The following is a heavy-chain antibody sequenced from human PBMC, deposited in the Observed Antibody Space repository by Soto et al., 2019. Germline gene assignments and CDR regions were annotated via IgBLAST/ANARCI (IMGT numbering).Heavy chain of an antibody. Sequence: KQSQTLSLTCAVSSGSISSSNWWSWVRQPPGKGLEWIGESYHSGSTNYNPSLKSRVTISVDKSKNQFSLKLSSVSAADTAVYYCARDYGSGSSRYFDYWGQGTLVTVSS. D-gene: IGHD3-10*01. CDR1: SGSISSSNW. J-gene: IGHJ4*02. V-gene: IGHV4-4*02. CDR2: SYHSGST. CDR3: ARDYGSGSSRYFDY.